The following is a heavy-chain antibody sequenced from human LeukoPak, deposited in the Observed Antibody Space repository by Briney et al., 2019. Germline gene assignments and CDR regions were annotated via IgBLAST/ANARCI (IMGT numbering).Heavy chain of an antibody. D-gene: IGHD6-13*01. CDR1: SGSISSYY. CDR2: IYTSGST. V-gene: IGHV4-4*07. Sequence: SETLSLTCTVSSGSISSYYWSWIRQPAGKGLEWIGRIYTSGSTNYNPSLKSRVTMSVDTSKNQFSLKLSSVTAADTAVYYCARAGSSWYGGFGDAFDIWGQGTMVTVSS. CDR3: ARAGSSWYGGFGDAFDI. J-gene: IGHJ3*02.